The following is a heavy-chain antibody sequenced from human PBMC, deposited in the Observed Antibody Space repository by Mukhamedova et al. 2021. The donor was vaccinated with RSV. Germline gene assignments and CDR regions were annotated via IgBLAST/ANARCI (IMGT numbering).Heavy chain of an antibody. CDR2: GGT. Sequence: GGTFYADSVKVRFSVSRDNSKNTLYLQMNSLRAEDTAVYYCAKGSDYYGSGSYGVDWGQG. D-gene: IGHD3-10*01. V-gene: IGHV3-23*01. CDR3: AKGSDYYGSGSYGVD. J-gene: IGHJ4*02.